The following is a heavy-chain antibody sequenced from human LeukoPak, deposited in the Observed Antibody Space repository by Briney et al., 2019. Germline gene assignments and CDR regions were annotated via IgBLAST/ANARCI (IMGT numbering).Heavy chain of an antibody. Sequence: ASVKVSCKASGYTFTCYSMHWVRQAPGQGLGWMGWINPNSGGTNYAQKFQGWATMTRDTSISTAYMELSRLRSDDTAVYYCARDLGFPGDGSHWFDPWGQGTLVTVSS. J-gene: IGHJ5*02. CDR3: ARDLGFPGDGSHWFDP. D-gene: IGHD7-27*01. V-gene: IGHV1-2*04. CDR1: GYTFTCYS. CDR2: INPNSGGT.